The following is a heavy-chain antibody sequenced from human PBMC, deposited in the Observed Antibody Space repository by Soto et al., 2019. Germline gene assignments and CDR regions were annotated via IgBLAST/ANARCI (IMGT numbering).Heavy chain of an antibody. D-gene: IGHD6-13*01. CDR3: ARDLRARIAAAPSVFDY. Sequence: GASVKVSCKASGYTFTSYYIHWVRQAPGQGLEWMGWINPFDGSRMFAQSFQGRVTMTTDTSTSTAYMELRSLRSDDTAVYYCARDLRARIAAAPSVFDYWGQGTLVTVSS. J-gene: IGHJ4*02. CDR2: INPFDGSR. V-gene: IGHV1-46*01. CDR1: GYTFTSYY.